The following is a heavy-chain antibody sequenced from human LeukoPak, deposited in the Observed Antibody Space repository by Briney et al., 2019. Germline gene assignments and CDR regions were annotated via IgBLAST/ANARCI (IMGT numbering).Heavy chain of an antibody. CDR1: GGSISSYY. CDR3: AREAGAYFDY. Sequence: SETLSLTCTVSGGSISSYYWSWIRQPPGKGLEWIGYIYYSGSTNYNPSLKSRVTISVDTSKNQFSLKLSSVTAADTAVYYCAREAGAYFDYWGQGTLVTVSS. V-gene: IGHV4-59*01. J-gene: IGHJ4*02. CDR2: IYYSGST. D-gene: IGHD1-26*01.